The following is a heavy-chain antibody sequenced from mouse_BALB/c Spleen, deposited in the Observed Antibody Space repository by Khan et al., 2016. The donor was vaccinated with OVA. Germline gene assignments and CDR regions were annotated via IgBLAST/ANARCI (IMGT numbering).Heavy chain of an antibody. V-gene: IGHV1-20*02. CDR1: GYSFTGYF. J-gene: IGHJ2*01. CDR3: ARKNGSDFDY. CDR2: INPHIGET. Sequence: VRLQQSVPELVKPGTSVKISCKASGYSFTGYFMNWVMQSHGRSLEWIGRINPHIGETFYNQKFKGKATLTVDESSSTAHMELRSLASEDSAVYYCARKNGSDFDYWGQGTTLTVSS. D-gene: IGHD1-1*01.